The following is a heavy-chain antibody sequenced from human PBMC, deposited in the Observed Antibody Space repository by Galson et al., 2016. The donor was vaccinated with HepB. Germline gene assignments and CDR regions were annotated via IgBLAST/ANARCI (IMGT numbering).Heavy chain of an antibody. Sequence: SLRLSCAASGFTFSSYSMNWVRQAPGKGLEWVSSISSSSSYMYCADSVKGRFTISRDNAKTSLYRQMNSLRAEDTAVYYCATSSGWHYLVWGQGTLVTVSS. V-gene: IGHV3-21*01. CDR2: ISSSSSYM. CDR3: ATSSGWHYLV. J-gene: IGHJ4*02. D-gene: IGHD6-19*01. CDR1: GFTFSSYS.